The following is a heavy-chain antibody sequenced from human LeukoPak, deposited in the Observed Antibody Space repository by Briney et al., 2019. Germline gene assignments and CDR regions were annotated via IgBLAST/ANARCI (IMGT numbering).Heavy chain of an antibody. CDR2: ISSSSSYI. CDR3: AKGPTFDSSGYCRY. D-gene: IGHD3-22*01. Sequence: GGSLRLSCAASGFTFSSHSMNWVRQAPGKGLEWVSSISSSSSYIYYADSVKGRFTISRDNSKNALYLQMNSLRAEDTAVYYCAKGPTFDSSGYCRYWGQGTLVTVSS. CDR1: GFTFSSHS. V-gene: IGHV3-21*04. J-gene: IGHJ4*02.